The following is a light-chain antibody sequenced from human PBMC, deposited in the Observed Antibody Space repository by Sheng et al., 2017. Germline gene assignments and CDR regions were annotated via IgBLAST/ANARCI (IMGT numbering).Light chain of an antibody. V-gene: IGLV2-14*03. J-gene: IGLJ2*01. CDR2: EVN. Sequence: QSALTQPASVSGSPGQSITISCTGSSSDVGIFTHVSWYQQHAGKAPKLIIYEVNNRPSGISDRFSGSRSGNTASLSISRLQTEDEADYHCSLYTRSGTVLFAGGTKLTVL. CDR3: SLYTRSGTVL. CDR1: SSDVGIFTH.